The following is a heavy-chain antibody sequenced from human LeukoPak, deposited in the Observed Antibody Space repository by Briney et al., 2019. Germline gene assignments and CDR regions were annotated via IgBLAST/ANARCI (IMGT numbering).Heavy chain of an antibody. J-gene: IGHJ4*02. Sequence: GGSLRLSCAASGFTFSSYSMNWVRQAPGKGLEWVSYISSSSSTIYYADSVKGRFTISRDNAKNSLYLQMNSLRDGDTAVYYCARDQGSYGGEYYFDYWGQGTLVTVSS. CDR2: ISSSSSTI. D-gene: IGHD4-23*01. CDR3: ARDQGSYGGEYYFDY. V-gene: IGHV3-48*02. CDR1: GFTFSSYS.